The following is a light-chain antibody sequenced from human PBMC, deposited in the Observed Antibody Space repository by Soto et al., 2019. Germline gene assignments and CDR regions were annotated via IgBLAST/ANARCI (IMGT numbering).Light chain of an antibody. V-gene: IGKV3-20*01. CDR1: QSVTSTY. J-gene: IGKJ1*01. CDR2: DAS. Sequence: ESVLTQSPGTLSLSPVERATLSCRASQSVTSTYLAWYQQKPGQAPRLLIYDASNRATGIPARFSGSGSGTDFTLTISRLEPEDFAVYYCQQYGSSPTFGQGTKV. CDR3: QQYGSSPT.